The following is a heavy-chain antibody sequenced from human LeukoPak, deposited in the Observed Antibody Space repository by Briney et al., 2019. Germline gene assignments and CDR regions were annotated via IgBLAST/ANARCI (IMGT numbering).Heavy chain of an antibody. CDR1: VLSITSYY. CDR2: IYSSGGT. V-gene: IGHV4-4*07. CDR3: ARDPAAANMEGVFFDY. J-gene: IGHJ4*02. D-gene: IGHD6-13*01. Sequence: SETQSLTCSISVLSITSYYWHWMRQPAGKALEWIGHIYSSGGTNYNPSLKSRVTISVDTSKNQFSLNLNSVTAADTAVYYCARDPAAANMEGVFFDYWGQGTLVTVSS.